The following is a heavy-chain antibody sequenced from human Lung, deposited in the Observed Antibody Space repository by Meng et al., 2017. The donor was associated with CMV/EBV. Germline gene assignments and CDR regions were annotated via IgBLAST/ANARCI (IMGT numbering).Heavy chain of an antibody. V-gene: IGHV1-46*01. CDR2: INPSGGRT. J-gene: IGHJ4*02. Sequence: ASXXVSXKASGYTFTSYQMHWVRQAPGQGLEWMGVINPSGGRTDYAQKSQGRVTMTRDTSTNTVYMELNSLRSEDTAVYFCARDQRTSIFERVSGSCFAYGXQGTXVTVSS. D-gene: IGHD1-26*01. CDR3: ARDQRTSIFERVSGSCFAY. CDR1: GYTFTSYQ.